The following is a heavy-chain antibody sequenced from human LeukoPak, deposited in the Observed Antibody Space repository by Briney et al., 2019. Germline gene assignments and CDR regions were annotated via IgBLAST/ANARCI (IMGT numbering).Heavy chain of an antibody. V-gene: IGHV4-39*07. J-gene: IGHJ4*02. CDR2: IYYSGST. Sequence: PSETLSLTCTVSGGSISSSSYYWGWIRQPPGKGLEWIGSIYYSGSTYYNPSLKSRVTISVDTSKNQFSLKLSSVTAADTAVYYCARAPGTNYYDSSGYTFDYWGQGTLVTVSS. D-gene: IGHD3-22*01. CDR3: ARAPGTNYYDSSGYTFDY. CDR1: GGSISSSSYY.